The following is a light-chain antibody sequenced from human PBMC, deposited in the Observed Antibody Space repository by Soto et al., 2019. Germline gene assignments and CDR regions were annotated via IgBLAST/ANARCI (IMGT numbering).Light chain of an antibody. CDR2: GNS. CDR1: SSNIGAGYD. Sequence: QSVLTQPPSVSGAPGQRVTISCTGSSSNIGAGYDVHWYQQLPGTAPKLLIYGNSNRPSGVPDRFSGSKSGTSASLAITGLRAEDEADYYCQSHDSSLRGWVFGGGTKVTVL. J-gene: IGLJ3*02. V-gene: IGLV1-40*01. CDR3: QSHDSSLRGWV.